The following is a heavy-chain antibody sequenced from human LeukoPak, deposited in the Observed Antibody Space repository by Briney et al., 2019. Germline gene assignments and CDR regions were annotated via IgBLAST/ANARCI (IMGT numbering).Heavy chain of an antibody. V-gene: IGHV1-8*01. CDR2: MNPNSGNT. D-gene: IGHD3/OR15-3a*01. Sequence: ASVKVSCKASGYTFTSYDMNWVRQATGQGLEWQGWMNPNSGNTGYAQNFQGRVTMTMNTSITTAYMELSSLRSEDTAVYYCARALSWTTESYYYMDVWGKGTTVTVSS. J-gene: IGHJ6*03. CDR1: GYTFTSYD. CDR3: ARALSWTTESYYYMDV.